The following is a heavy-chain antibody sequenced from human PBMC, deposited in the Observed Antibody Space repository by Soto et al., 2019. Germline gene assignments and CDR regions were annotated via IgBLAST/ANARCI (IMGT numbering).Heavy chain of an antibody. Sequence: SETLSLTCTVSGGSISSYYWSWIRQPPGKGLEWIGYIYYSGSTNYNPSLKSRVTISVDTSKNQFSLKLSSVTAADTAVYYCARWTQLGYDAFDIWGQGTMVTVSS. V-gene: IGHV4-59*01. D-gene: IGHD1-1*01. CDR3: ARWTQLGYDAFDI. CDR2: IYYSGST. CDR1: GGSISSYY. J-gene: IGHJ3*02.